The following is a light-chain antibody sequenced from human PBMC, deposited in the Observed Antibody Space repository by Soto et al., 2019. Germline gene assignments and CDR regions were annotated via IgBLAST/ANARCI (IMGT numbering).Light chain of an antibody. CDR2: DVN. CDR3: SSYTGSGTDV. CDR1: SSDVGGYDF. J-gene: IGLJ1*01. V-gene: IGLV2-14*03. Sequence: QSALTQPASVSGSPGQSITISCTGTSSDVGGYDFVSWYQQHPGKAPKLMIFDVNIRPSGVSDRFSGSKSGNTASLTISGLQPEDGADYYCSSYTGSGTDVFGTGTKLTVL.